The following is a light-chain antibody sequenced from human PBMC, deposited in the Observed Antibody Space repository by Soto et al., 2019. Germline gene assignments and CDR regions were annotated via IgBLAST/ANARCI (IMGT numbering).Light chain of an antibody. CDR1: QDINSW. CDR3: QQANSFPLA. CDR2: TAS. V-gene: IGKV1D-12*01. J-gene: IGKJ4*01. Sequence: DIQMTQSPSSVSASVGDRVTITCRASQDINSWLVWYQQKPGKAPKLLIHTASTLLSGVPSRFSGSGSGTDFTLTISRLQPEDFATYYCQQANSFPLAFGGGTKVEIK.